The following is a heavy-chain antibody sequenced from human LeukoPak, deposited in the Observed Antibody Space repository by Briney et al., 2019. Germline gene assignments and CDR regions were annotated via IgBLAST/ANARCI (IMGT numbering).Heavy chain of an antibody. Sequence: ASVKVSCKASGYTFTGYYMHWVRQAPGQGLEWMGWINPNSGGTNYAQKFQGRVTMTRDTSISTAYVELSRLRSDDTAVYYCARAPPVVAATQTWFDYWGQGTLVTVSS. D-gene: IGHD2-15*01. V-gene: IGHV1-2*02. CDR1: GYTFTGYY. CDR3: ARAPPVVAATQTWFDY. J-gene: IGHJ4*02. CDR2: INPNSGGT.